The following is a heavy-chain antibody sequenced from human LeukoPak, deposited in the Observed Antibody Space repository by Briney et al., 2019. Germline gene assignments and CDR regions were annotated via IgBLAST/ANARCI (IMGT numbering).Heavy chain of an antibody. CDR3: ASSGRRAVAPTDY. J-gene: IGHJ4*02. CDR2: VNSDGSST. V-gene: IGHV3-74*01. D-gene: IGHD6-19*01. Sequence: GGSLRLSCAASGFAFSSYWLHWVRQAPGKGLVWVSRVNSDGSSTNYADSVEGRFTVSRDNAKNTLFLQMNSLRAEDTAVYYCASSGRRAVAPTDYWGQGTLVTVSS. CDR1: GFAFSSYW.